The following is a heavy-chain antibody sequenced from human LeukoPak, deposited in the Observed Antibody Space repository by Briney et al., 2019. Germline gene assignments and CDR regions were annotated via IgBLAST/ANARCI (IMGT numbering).Heavy chain of an antibody. Sequence: GGSLRLSCTAPGLTFRRYWMNWVRQAPGKGLEWVANIKPDGSATSYVDSAKGRFTISRDNVKNSVYLQMNSLRAEDTAVYYCAKGNTMVRGPKGAFDIWGQGTMVTVSS. D-gene: IGHD3-10*01. CDR1: GLTFRRYW. J-gene: IGHJ3*02. V-gene: IGHV3-7*03. CDR3: AKGNTMVRGPKGAFDI. CDR2: IKPDGSAT.